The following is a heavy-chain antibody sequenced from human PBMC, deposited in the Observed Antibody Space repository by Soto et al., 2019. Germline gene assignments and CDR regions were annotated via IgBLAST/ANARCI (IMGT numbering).Heavy chain of an antibody. V-gene: IGHV4-59*01. CDR2: MMYRGST. J-gene: IGHJ4*02. Sequence: QVQLQESGPGLVNPSQTLSLTCTVSGASISDYYWSWIRQPPGKGLEWVGYMMYRGSTNYNPSLKRRVTISVDTSKNQFSLNLSSVTAADTAVYYCARWYYYGSGTYALDSWGQGTLVTVSS. CDR3: ARWYYYGSGTYALDS. CDR1: GASISDYY. D-gene: IGHD3-10*01.